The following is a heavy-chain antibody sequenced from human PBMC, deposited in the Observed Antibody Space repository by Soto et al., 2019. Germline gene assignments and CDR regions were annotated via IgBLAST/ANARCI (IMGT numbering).Heavy chain of an antibody. CDR2: ISYDGSNK. V-gene: IGHV3-30*18. Sequence: QVQLVESGGGVVQPGRSLRLSCAASGFTFSSYGMHWVRQAPGKGLEWGAVISYDGSNKYYADSVKGRFTISSDNSKNTLYLQMNSLRAEDTAVYYCAKETYSGPLDYWGQGTLVTVSS. CDR1: GFTFSSYG. J-gene: IGHJ4*02. CDR3: AKETYSGPLDY. D-gene: IGHD2-15*01.